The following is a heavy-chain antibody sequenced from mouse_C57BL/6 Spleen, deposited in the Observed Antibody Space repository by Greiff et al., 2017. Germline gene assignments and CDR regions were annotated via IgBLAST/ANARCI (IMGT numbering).Heavy chain of an antibody. Sequence: EVMLVESGGGLVKPGGSLKLSCAASGFTFSDYGMHWVRQAPEQGLEWVAYISSGSSTIYYADTVKGRFTISRDNAKNTLFLQMTSLRSEDTAMYYWAREDYYGSSYGAMDYWGQGTSVTVSS. J-gene: IGHJ4*01. D-gene: IGHD1-1*01. CDR2: ISSGSSTI. V-gene: IGHV5-17*01. CDR1: GFTFSDYG. CDR3: AREDYYGSSYGAMDY.